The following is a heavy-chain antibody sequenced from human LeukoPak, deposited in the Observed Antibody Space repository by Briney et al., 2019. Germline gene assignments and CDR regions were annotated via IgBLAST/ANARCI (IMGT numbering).Heavy chain of an antibody. CDR2: IYYSGST. Sequence: SSETLSLTCTVSGDSISSYYWSWIRQPPGKGLEWIGYIYYSGSTNYNPSLKSRVTISVDTSKNQFSLKLSSVTAADTAVYYCARARREMVDYWGQGTLVTASS. V-gene: IGHV4-59*08. J-gene: IGHJ4*02. CDR1: GDSISSYY. CDR3: ARARREMVDY. D-gene: IGHD5-24*01.